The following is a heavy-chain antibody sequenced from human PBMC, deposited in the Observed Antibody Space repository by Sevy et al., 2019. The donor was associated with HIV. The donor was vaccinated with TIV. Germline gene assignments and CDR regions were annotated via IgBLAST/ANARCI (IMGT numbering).Heavy chain of an antibody. CDR1: GFTFNKAW. Sequence: GGSLRLSCAASGFTFNKAWMSWVRQAPGKGLEWVGRIKSKTDGGTTDYAAPVKGRCTISRDDSKNTLYLQMNSLRTEDAAVYYCTTGGYCSGGRCYYYGMDVWGQGTTVTVSS. J-gene: IGHJ6*02. CDR3: TTGGYCSGGRCYYYGMDV. V-gene: IGHV3-15*01. CDR2: IKSKTDGGTT. D-gene: IGHD2-15*01.